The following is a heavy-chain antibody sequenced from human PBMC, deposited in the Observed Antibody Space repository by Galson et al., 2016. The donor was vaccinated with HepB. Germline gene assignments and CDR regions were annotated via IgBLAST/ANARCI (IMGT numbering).Heavy chain of an antibody. CDR2: IFNDGSGSA. V-gene: IGHV4-59*01. CDR1: GGSMRNYQ. CDR3: ARDNWGSLDY. D-gene: IGHD7-27*01. J-gene: IGHJ4*02. Sequence: SETLSLTCSVSGGSMRNYQWSWVRQPPGKGLEWIGYIFNDGSGSANYNPSLKTRISISQDTSKKQFPLRLTSVTPAETAIYYCARDNWGSLDYWGQGTLVTVSS.